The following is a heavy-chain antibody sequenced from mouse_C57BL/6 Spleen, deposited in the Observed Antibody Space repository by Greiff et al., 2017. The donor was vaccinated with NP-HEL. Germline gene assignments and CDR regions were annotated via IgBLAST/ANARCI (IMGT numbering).Heavy chain of an antibody. V-gene: IGHV2-6*01. Sequence: QVQLQQSGPGLVAPSQSLSITCTVSGFSLTSYGVDWVRQSPGKGLEWLGVIWGVGSTNYNSALKSRLSISKYNSKSQVFLKMNSLQTDDTAMYYCATYDYDTWFAYWGQGTLVTVSA. CDR3: ATYDYDTWFAY. CDR1: GFSLTSYG. D-gene: IGHD2-4*01. J-gene: IGHJ3*01. CDR2: IWGVGST.